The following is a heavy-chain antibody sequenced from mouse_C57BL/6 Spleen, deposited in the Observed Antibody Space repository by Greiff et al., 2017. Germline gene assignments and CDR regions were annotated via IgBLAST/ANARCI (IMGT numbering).Heavy chain of an antibody. D-gene: IGHD2-3*01. J-gene: IGHJ3*01. CDR1: GYTFTSYW. CDR2: IDPSYSYT. CDR3: ARCDGYYAWFAY. Sequence: VQLQQSGAELVRPGTSVKLSCKASGYTFTSYWMHWVKQRPGQGLEWIGVIDPSYSYTNYNQKFKGKATLTVDTSSSTAYMQLSSLTSEDSAVYYCARCDGYYAWFAYWGQGTLVTVSA. V-gene: IGHV1-59*01.